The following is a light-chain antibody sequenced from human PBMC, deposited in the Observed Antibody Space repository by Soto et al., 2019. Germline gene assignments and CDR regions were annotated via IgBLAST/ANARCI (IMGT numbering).Light chain of an antibody. J-gene: IGLJ2*01. V-gene: IGLV2-14*01. CDR1: SGDVGDYNY. Sequence: QSALTQPASVSGSPGQSITISCTGTSGDVGDYNYVSWYQQHPGKAPKLIIYGVSNRPSGISNRFSGSKSGNTASLTISGPQPEDEADYYCSSYTSTNTLVFGGGTKVTVL. CDR3: SSYTSTNTLV. CDR2: GVS.